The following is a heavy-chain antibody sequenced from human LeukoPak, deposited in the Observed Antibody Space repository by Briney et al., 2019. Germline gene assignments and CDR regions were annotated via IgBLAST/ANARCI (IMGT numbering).Heavy chain of an antibody. CDR3: ARGTVDTVMVTYYYYGMDV. Sequence: PGRSLRLSCAASGFTFSSYAMYCVRQAPGKGLEWVAVISYDGSNKYYADSVKGRFTISRDNSKNTLYLQMNILRAEDTAVYYCARGTVDTVMVTYYYYGMDVWGQGTTVTVSS. CDR2: ISYDGSNK. CDR1: GFTFSSYA. V-gene: IGHV3-30-3*01. J-gene: IGHJ6*02. D-gene: IGHD5-18*01.